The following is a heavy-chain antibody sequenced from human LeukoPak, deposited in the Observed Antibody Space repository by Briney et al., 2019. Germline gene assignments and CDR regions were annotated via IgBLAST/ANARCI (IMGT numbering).Heavy chain of an antibody. Sequence: SETLSLTCAVSGGSISSGSYSWSWIRQPPGKGLEWIGYIYHSGSTYYNPSLKSRVTISVDRSKNQFSLTLSSVTAADTAVYYCARVVSNYYFDSWGQGTLVTVSS. V-gene: IGHV4-30-2*01. D-gene: IGHD4-11*01. CDR1: GGSISSGSYS. CDR3: ARVVSNYYFDS. CDR2: IYHSGST. J-gene: IGHJ4*02.